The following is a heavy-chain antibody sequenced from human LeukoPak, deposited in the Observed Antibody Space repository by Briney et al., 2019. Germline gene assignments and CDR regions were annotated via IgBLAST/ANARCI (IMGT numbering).Heavy chain of an antibody. J-gene: IGHJ5*02. CDR1: GYSFTNYY. Sequence: ASVKVSCKTSGYSFTNYYMHWVRQAPGQGLEWMGWINPNSGGTSAAQKFQGRVTMTRDTSITTVYMEVSWLTSDDTAIYYCARADRLHGGPYLIGPWGQGTLVTVSS. D-gene: IGHD2-21*01. V-gene: IGHV1-2*02. CDR2: INPNSGGT. CDR3: ARADRLHGGPYLIGP.